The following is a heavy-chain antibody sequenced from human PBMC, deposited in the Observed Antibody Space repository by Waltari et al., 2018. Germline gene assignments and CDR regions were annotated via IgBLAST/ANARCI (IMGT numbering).Heavy chain of an antibody. J-gene: IGHJ3*01. CDR1: GFTFDDHA. Sequence: EEQLVESGGGLVQPGRSLRLSCAASGFTFDDHARHWVRQAPGKGRECVSSVSWNGENVAYADAVKGRYTISRDNAKKSLFLQMNSVRPEDTALYYCARKIRTYYVVAFDLWGQGTMVLVSS. CDR3: ARKIRTYYVVAFDL. D-gene: IGHD3-10*02. CDR2: VSWNGENV. V-gene: IGHV3-9*01.